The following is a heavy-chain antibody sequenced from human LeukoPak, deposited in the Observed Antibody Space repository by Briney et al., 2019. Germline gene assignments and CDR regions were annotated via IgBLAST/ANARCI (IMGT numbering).Heavy chain of an antibody. Sequence: SETLSLTCTVSGGSISSYYWSWIRQPARKGLEWIGRISSSGSTNYNPSLKSRVTISVDTSKNQFSLKLSSVTAADTAVYFCARGPYSYDSSGAFDIWGQGTMVTVSS. V-gene: IGHV4-4*07. D-gene: IGHD3-22*01. CDR2: ISSSGST. CDR1: GGSISSYY. J-gene: IGHJ3*02. CDR3: ARGPYSYDSSGAFDI.